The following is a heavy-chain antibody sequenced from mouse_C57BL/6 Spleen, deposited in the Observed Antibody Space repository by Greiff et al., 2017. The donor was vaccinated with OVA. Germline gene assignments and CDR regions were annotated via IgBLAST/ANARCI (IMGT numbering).Heavy chain of an antibody. V-gene: IGHV1-80*01. CDR1: GYAFSSYW. CDR3: ARGQIYYGNLYYYAMDY. Sequence: VQLQQSGAELVKPGASVKISCKASGYAFSSYWMNWVKQRPGKGLEWIGQIYPGDGDTNYNGKFKGKATLTADKSSSTAYMQLSSLTSEDSAVYFCARGQIYYGNLYYYAMDYWGQGTSVTVSS. D-gene: IGHD2-1*01. J-gene: IGHJ4*01. CDR2: IYPGDGDT.